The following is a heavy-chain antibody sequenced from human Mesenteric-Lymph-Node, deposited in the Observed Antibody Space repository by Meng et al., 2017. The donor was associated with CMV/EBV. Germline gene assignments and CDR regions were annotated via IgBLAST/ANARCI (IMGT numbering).Heavy chain of an antibody. V-gene: IGHV3-21*01. CDR1: GFTFSSYS. CDR3: AREKRITIFGVVIRSRNGDYYGMDV. J-gene: IGHJ6*02. CDR2: ISSSSSYI. D-gene: IGHD3-3*01. Sequence: GESLKISCEASGFTFSSYSMNWVRQAPGKGLEWVSSISSSSSYIYYADSVKGRFTISRDNAKNSLYLQMNSLRAEDTAVYYCAREKRITIFGVVIRSRNGDYYGMDVWGQGTTVTVSS.